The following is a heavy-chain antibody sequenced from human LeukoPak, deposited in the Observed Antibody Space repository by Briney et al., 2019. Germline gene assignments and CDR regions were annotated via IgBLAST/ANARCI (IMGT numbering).Heavy chain of an antibody. CDR2: IYHSGST. V-gene: IGHV4-38-2*02. Sequence: ASETLSLTCTVSGYSISFGYYWGWIRRPPGKGLEWIGSIYHSGSTYYNPSLKSRVTMSADTSKNQFSLRLSSVTAADTAVYYCAKSSGSLFDPWGQGTLVTVSS. D-gene: IGHD3-10*01. CDR1: GYSISFGYY. CDR3: AKSSGSLFDP. J-gene: IGHJ5*02.